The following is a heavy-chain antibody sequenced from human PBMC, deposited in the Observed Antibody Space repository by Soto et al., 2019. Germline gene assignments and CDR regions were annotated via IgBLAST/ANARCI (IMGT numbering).Heavy chain of an antibody. V-gene: IGHV5-51*01. CDR3: ARQQYDFWSGYNYYYYYGMDV. CDR2: IYPGDSDT. Sequence: XESLEISSKGSGYSFTSYWIGWVRQMPGKGLEWMGIIYPGDSDTRYSPSFQGQVTISADKSISTAYLQWSSLKASDTAMYYCARQQYDFWSGYNYYYYYGMDVWGQGPTVTVSS. J-gene: IGHJ6*02. CDR1: GYSFTSYW. D-gene: IGHD3-3*01.